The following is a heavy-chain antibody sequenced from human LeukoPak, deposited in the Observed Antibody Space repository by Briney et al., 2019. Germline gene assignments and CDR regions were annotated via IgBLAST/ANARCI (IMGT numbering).Heavy chain of an antibody. D-gene: IGHD6-13*01. CDR3: ARDPDSSWYRYYYYYMDV. Sequence: GASVKVSCKASGYTFTGYYTHWVRQAPGQGLEWMGWINPNSGGTNYAQKFQGRVTMTRDTSISTAYMELSRLRSDDTAVYYCARDPDSSWYRYYYYYMDVWGKGTTVTVSS. V-gene: IGHV1-2*02. CDR1: GYTFTGYY. CDR2: INPNSGGT. J-gene: IGHJ6*03.